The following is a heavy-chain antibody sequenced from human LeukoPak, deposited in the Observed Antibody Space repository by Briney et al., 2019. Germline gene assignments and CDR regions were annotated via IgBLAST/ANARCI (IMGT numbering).Heavy chain of an antibody. CDR2: IGFSDSTI. Sequence: SGGSLRLSCAASGFTLSSYEMTWVRQAPGKGLESTSYIGFSDSTIYYADSVKGRFTISRDNAKNSLYLQMNSLRAEDTGTYYCARGRGRSGYFGLDVWGQGTTVTVSS. CDR1: GFTLSSYE. J-gene: IGHJ6*02. CDR3: ARGRGRSGYFGLDV. V-gene: IGHV3-48*03.